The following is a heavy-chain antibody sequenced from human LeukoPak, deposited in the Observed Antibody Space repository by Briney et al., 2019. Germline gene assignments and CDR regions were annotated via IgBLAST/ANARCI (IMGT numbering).Heavy chain of an antibody. Sequence: PGGSPRLSCAASGFTFSSYSMNWVRQAPGKGLEWVSSISRSGTYVYYADSVKGRFTISRDNSKKTLYLQMNSLRAEDTAVYYCASLKGGSGSYFDYWGQGTLVTV. J-gene: IGHJ4*02. CDR2: ISRSGTYV. D-gene: IGHD3-10*01. V-gene: IGHV3-21*01. CDR3: ASLKGGSGSYFDY. CDR1: GFTFSSYS.